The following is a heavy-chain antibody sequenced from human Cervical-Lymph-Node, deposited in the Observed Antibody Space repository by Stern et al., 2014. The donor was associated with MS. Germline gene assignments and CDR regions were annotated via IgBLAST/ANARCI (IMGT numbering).Heavy chain of an antibody. CDR1: GYTFTSSW. V-gene: IGHV5-51*01. Sequence: EVQLVASGPEVQRPGESLKISCQASGYTFTSSWIGLVRQMPGQGRERSGIICPGDSDIRNSPSIKGQVTISADKSSSTAYLQWNNRKAADTAIYYCARQRYFDYWGQGTLVTVSS. J-gene: IGHJ4*02. CDR3: ARQRYFDY. CDR2: ICPGDSDI.